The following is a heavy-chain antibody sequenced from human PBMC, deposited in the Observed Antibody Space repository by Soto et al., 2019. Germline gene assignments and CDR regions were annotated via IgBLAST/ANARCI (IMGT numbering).Heavy chain of an antibody. D-gene: IGHD3-3*01. CDR1: GYTFTSYG. Sequence: QVRLVQSGAEVKKPGASVKVSCKASGYTFTSYGISWVRQAPGQGLEWMGWISAYNGNTNYAQKVQGRVTMTTDTSTSTAYMELRSLRSDDTAVYYCAREVLEWLFPPKTNYYYYYYMDVWGKGTTVTVSS. CDR3: AREVLEWLFPPKTNYYYYYYMDV. CDR2: ISAYNGNT. J-gene: IGHJ6*03. V-gene: IGHV1-18*01.